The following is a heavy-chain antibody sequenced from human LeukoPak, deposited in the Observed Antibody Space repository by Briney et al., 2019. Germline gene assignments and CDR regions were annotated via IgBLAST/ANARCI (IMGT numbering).Heavy chain of an antibody. CDR1: EFTYSSYW. J-gene: IGHJ6*02. Sequence: GGSLRLSCAASEFTYSSYWMHWVRQAPGKGLMWVSRINSDGSSTSYADSVKGRFTISRDNAKNTLYLQMNSLRAEDTAVYYCARDVSITPRPGRTYYYYYGMDVWGQGTTVTVSS. V-gene: IGHV3-74*01. D-gene: IGHD6-6*01. CDR2: INSDGSST. CDR3: ARDVSITPRPGRTYYYYYGMDV.